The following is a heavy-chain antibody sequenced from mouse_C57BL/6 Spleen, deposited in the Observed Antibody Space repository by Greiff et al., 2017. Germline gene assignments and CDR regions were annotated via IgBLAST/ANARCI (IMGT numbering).Heavy chain of an antibody. V-gene: IGHV3-6*01. CDR1: GYSITSGYY. J-gene: IGHJ2*01. CDR3: ARETPRGLDY. CDR2: ISYDGSN. D-gene: IGHD3-3*01. Sequence: EVQLQGSGPGLVKPSQSLSLTCSVTGYSITSGYYWNWIRQFPGNKLEWMGYISYDGSNNYNPSLKNRISITRDTSKNQFFLKLNSVTTEDTATYYCARETPRGLDYWGQGTTRTVSS.